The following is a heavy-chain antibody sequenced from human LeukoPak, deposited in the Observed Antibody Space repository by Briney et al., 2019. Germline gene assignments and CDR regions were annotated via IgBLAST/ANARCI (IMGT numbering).Heavy chain of an antibody. J-gene: IGHJ6*02. Sequence: SETLSLTCAVYGGSFSGYYWSWIRQPPGKGLEWIGEINHSGSTNYNPSLKSRVTISVDTSKNQFSLKLSSVTAADTAVYYCARGIRLLTMGASAGLDVWGQGTTVTVSS. V-gene: IGHV4-34*01. CDR2: INHSGST. D-gene: IGHD3-3*01. CDR3: ARGIRLLTMGASAGLDV. CDR1: GGSFSGYY.